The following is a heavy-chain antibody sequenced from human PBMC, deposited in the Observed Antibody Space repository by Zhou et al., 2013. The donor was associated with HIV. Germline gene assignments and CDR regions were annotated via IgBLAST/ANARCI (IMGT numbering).Heavy chain of an antibody. V-gene: IGHV4-38-2*01. D-gene: IGHD3-10*01. Sequence: QVQLQESGPGLVKPSETLSLTCAVSGYSIRSGHYWGWIRQPPGKGLEWIGSIFHSGSTYYNPSLKSRVTILVDTSKNQFSLKLSSMTAADTAVYYCARSNRYGPRGRDWDLDYWGQGILVIVSS. J-gene: IGHJ4*02. CDR3: ARSNRYGPRGRDWDLDY. CDR1: GYSIRSGHY. CDR2: IFHSGST.